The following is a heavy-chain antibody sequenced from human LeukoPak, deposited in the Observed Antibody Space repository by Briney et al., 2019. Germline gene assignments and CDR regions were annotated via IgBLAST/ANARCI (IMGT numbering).Heavy chain of an antibody. CDR3: AREGYYYDSSGYTPFDP. CDR2: INPNSGGT. J-gene: IGHJ5*02. D-gene: IGHD3-22*01. Sequence: ASVKVSCKASGYTFTGYYMHWVRQAPGQGLEWMGWINPNSGGTNYAQKFQGRVTMTRDTSISTAYMELSRLRSDDTAVYYCAREGYYYDSSGYTPFDPWGQGTLVTVSS. V-gene: IGHV1-2*02. CDR1: GYTFTGYY.